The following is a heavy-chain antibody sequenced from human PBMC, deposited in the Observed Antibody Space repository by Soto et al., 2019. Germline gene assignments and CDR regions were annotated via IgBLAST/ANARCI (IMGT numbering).Heavy chain of an antibody. CDR1: GYTFTSYG. D-gene: IGHD3-22*01. CDR2: ISAYNGNT. Sequence: ASLKVSCKASGYTFTSYGISWVRQAPGQGLEWMGWISAYNGNTNYAQKLQGRVTMTTDTSTSTAYMELRSLRSDDTAVYYCARAVTDDSSGYLEYYFDYWGQGTLVTVSS. CDR3: ARAVTDDSSGYLEYYFDY. V-gene: IGHV1-18*01. J-gene: IGHJ4*02.